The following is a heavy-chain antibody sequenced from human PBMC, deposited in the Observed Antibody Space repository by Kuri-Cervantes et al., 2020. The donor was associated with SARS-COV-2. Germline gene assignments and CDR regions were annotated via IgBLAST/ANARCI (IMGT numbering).Heavy chain of an antibody. D-gene: IGHD1-26*01. CDR1: GYTLTELS. J-gene: IGHJ5*02. CDR2: FDPEAGET. CDR3: ATSPPIVGASNWFDP. Sequence: ASVKVSCKVSGYTLTELSMHWVRQAPGKGLEWMGGFDPEAGETIYAQKFQGRVTMTEDTSTDTAYMELSSLRSEDTAVYYCATSPPIVGASNWFDPWGQGALVTVSS. V-gene: IGHV1-24*01.